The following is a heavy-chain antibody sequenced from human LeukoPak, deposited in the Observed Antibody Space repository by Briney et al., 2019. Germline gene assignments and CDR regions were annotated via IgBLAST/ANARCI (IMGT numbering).Heavy chain of an antibody. CDR3: AKDQVQGKRRSDAFDI. Sequence: GGSLRLSCAASGFTFSSYGMHWVRQAPGKGLEWVAVISYDGSNKYYADSVKGRFTISRDNSKNTLYLQMNSLRAEDTAVYYCAKDQVQGKRRSDAFDIWGQGTMVTVSS. V-gene: IGHV3-30*18. D-gene: IGHD1-1*01. J-gene: IGHJ3*02. CDR2: ISYDGSNK. CDR1: GFTFSSYG.